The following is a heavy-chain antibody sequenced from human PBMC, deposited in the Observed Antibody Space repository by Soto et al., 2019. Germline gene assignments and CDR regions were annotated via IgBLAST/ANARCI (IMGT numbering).Heavy chain of an antibody. D-gene: IGHD6-6*01. CDR2: IYYSGST. V-gene: IGHV4-39*01. CDR1: GGSISISSYY. Sequence: QLQLQESGPGLVKPSETLSLTCTVSGGSISISSYYWGWIRQPPGKGLEWIGIIYYSGSTYYNPSLKSRVTISVDTSKNQFSLKLSSVTAADTAVYYCARLSSSSYAFDIWGQGTMVTVSS. CDR3: ARLSSSSYAFDI. J-gene: IGHJ3*02.